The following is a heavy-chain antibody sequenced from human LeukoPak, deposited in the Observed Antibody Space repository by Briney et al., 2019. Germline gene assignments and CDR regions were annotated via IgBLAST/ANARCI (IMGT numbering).Heavy chain of an antibody. J-gene: IGHJ4*02. V-gene: IGHV1-3*01. Sequence: ASVKVSCKASGYTFTSYAMHWVRQAPGQRLEWMGWINAGNGNTKYSQELQGRVTMTTDTSTSTAYMELRSLRSDDTAVYYCARGGSSGWRTPNDDYWGQGTLVTVSS. CDR1: GYTFTSYA. CDR3: ARGGSSGWRTPNDDY. D-gene: IGHD6-19*01. CDR2: INAGNGNT.